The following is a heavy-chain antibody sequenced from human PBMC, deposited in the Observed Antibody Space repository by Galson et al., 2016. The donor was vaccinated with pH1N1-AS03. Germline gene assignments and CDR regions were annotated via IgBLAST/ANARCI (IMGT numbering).Heavy chain of an antibody. CDR2: MNPSSGNT. CDR1: GYTFTSYD. Sequence: SVKVSCKASGYTFTSYDINWVRQSTGRGLEWMGWMNPSSGNTGYAQKFQGRVTVTRDTSIRTAYMELYNLRSADTAVYYFTKKYRANTNGRYAELGYWGQGTLVTVSS. J-gene: IGHJ4*02. D-gene: IGHD1-26*01. V-gene: IGHV1-8*01. CDR3: TKKYRANTNGRYAELGY.